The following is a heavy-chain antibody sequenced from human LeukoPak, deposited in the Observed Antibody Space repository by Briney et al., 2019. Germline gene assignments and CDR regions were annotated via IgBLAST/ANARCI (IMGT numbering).Heavy chain of an antibody. V-gene: IGHV1-2*02. J-gene: IGHJ4*02. CDR1: GYTFTGYY. D-gene: IGHD3-3*01. CDR2: INPNSGGT. CDR3: ARALLRFLEWSPDY. Sequence: ASVKVSCKASGYTFTGYYMHWVRQAPGQGLEWMGWINPNSGGTNYAQKFQCRVTMTRDTSISTAYMELSRLRSDDTAVYYCARALLRFLEWSPDYWGQGTLVTVSS.